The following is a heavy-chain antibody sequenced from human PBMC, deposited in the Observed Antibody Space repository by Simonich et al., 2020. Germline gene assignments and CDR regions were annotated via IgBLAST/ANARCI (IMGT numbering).Heavy chain of an antibody. CDR2: INPKSGGT. V-gene: IGHV1-2*02. Sequence: QVQLVQSGAEVKKPGASVKVSCKASGYTFTGYYMHWGRQAPGQGLEWRGWINPKSGGTNYAKKFQGRVTMTRDTSISTAYMELSRLRSDDTAVYYCARDPVVPAAIRNAFDIWGQGTMVTVSS. D-gene: IGHD2-2*01. CDR1: GYTFTGYY. CDR3: ARDPVVPAAIRNAFDI. J-gene: IGHJ3*02.